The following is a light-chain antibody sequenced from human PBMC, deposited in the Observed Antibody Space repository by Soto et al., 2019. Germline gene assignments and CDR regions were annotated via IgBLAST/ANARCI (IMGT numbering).Light chain of an antibody. CDR1: QSVSTY. J-gene: IGKJ4*01. Sequence: IVLTQSPITLSLSPGERATLSCSASQSVSTYLAWYQHRPGQAPRLLIYDASTRVTGIPTRFSGSGSGTDLTLTISSLEPEDFAVYFCQKRRNWPLTFGGGTKVEIK. CDR3: QKRRNWPLT. V-gene: IGKV3-11*01. CDR2: DAS.